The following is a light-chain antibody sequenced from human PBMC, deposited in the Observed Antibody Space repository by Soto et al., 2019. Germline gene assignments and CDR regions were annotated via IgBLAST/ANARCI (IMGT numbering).Light chain of an antibody. V-gene: IGKV1-5*03. CDR2: KAS. CDR3: QHYNSYSEP. Sequence: DIQVTQSPSSLSASVGDSVTITCQASDDIINSLNWYQQKPGKAPKLLIYKASTLKSVVPSRFCGSGSGTEFTLTISSLQPDDFATYYCQHYNSYSEPFGQGTKVDI. J-gene: IGKJ1*01. CDR1: DDIINS.